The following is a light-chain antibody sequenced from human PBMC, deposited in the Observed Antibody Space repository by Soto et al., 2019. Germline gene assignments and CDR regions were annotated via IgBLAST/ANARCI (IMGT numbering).Light chain of an antibody. CDR1: QSVSSSF. CDR2: GAS. J-gene: IGKJ1*01. CDR3: QQDDSSLT. V-gene: IGKV3-20*01. Sequence: DIVLTQSPASLSLPPGERATLSCRASQSVSSSFLAWYQQKPGQAPRLLIYGASRRATGIADRFTGSGSGTEFTLTISRLEPEDFAVYYCQQDDSSLTFGLGTKGEIK.